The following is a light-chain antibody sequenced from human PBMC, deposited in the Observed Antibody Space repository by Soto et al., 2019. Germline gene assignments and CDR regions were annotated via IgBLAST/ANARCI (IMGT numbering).Light chain of an antibody. J-gene: IGKJ1*01. CDR2: HAS. CDR3: QQYNSYSEA. V-gene: IGKV1-5*01. Sequence: IQMHQSPSTLTASLGDRVTITCRASQSISGWFAWYQQKPGKAPKLLIYHASSLESGVPSRFRGSGSGTEFTLTISSLQPDDFETYYCQQYNSYSEAFGQGTKVDIK. CDR1: QSISGW.